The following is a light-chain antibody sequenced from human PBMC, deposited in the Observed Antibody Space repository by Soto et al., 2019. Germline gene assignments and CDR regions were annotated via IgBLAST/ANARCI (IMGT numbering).Light chain of an antibody. CDR1: TGAVTSGYY. V-gene: IGLV7-43*01. CDR2: RTN. Sequence: QAVVTQEPSLTVSPGGTVTLTCALTTGAVTSGYYPNWFQRNPGQALTTLIFRTNKKHSWTPARFSGSLLGGKAALTLSGVQPEDEADYYCVLLYGGAWVFGGGTKLTVL. CDR3: VLLYGGAWV. J-gene: IGLJ3*02.